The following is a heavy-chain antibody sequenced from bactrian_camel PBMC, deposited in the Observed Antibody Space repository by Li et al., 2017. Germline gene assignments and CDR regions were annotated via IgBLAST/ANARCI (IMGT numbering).Heavy chain of an antibody. V-gene: IGHV3S53*01. CDR1: GSSITGIC. D-gene: IGHD5*01. J-gene: IGHJ4*01. Sequence: HVQLVESGGGSVQAGGSLTLSCTVSGSSITGICMGWVRQAAGKEREVVARSVYGGPSSYADSVKGRFTISRDNAKCTLTLQLNSLKTEDTAMYYCAKRTLIVTGDEPFDKGQGTQVTVS. CDR2: VYGGPS.